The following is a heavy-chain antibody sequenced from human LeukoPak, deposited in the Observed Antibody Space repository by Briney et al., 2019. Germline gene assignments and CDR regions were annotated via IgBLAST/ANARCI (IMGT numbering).Heavy chain of an antibody. CDR2: IYPGGCDT. CDR3: AAGEWESHDAFDI. V-gene: IGHV5-51*01. CDR1: GYSFTRCW. J-gene: IGHJ3*02. Sequence: GESLKISCKGSGYSFTRCWIGVGRQMPGKVLEGMGIIYPGGCDTRYSPSFQGQVTISADKSISTAYLQWSSLKASDTAMYYCAAGEWESHDAFDIWGQGTMVTVSS. D-gene: IGHD1-26*01.